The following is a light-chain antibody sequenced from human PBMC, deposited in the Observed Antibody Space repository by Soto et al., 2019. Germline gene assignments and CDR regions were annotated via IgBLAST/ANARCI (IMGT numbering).Light chain of an antibody. CDR3: EAWDGSLNAVL. Sequence: QSVLTQPPSVSAAPGQKVTISCSGSSSNIGNNFVAWYQQFPGTAPKLLIYDNSKRPTGIPGRSCASNSGTSAILGITGLPTGDEADYYCEAWDGSLNAVLFGGGTKVTAL. V-gene: IGLV1-51*01. CDR1: SSNIGNNF. J-gene: IGLJ2*01. CDR2: DNS.